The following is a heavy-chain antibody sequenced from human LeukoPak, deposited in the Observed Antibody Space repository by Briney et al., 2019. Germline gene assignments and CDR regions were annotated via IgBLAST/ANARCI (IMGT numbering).Heavy chain of an antibody. J-gene: IGHJ4*02. CDR2: IFHSGST. D-gene: IGHD6-13*01. CDR1: GGSISSYY. CDR3: VRASTDSSSWYHYFDY. V-gene: IGHV4-59*01. Sequence: SETLSLTCTGSGGSISSYYWSWIRQPPGKGLEWIGYIFHSGSTNYNPPLKSRVSISLDTSKSQFSLKLTSVTAADTAVYYCVRASTDSSSWYHYFDYWGQGTLVTVSS.